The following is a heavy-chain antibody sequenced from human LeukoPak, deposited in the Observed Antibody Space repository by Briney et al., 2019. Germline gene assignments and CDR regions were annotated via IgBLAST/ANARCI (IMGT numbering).Heavy chain of an antibody. J-gene: IGHJ4*02. V-gene: IGHV3-30-3*01. Sequence: PGGSLRLSCAASGFTFSSYAMHWVRQAPGKGLEWVAVISYDGSNKYYADSVKGRLTISRDNSKNTLYLQMNSLRAEDTAVYYCAKDSGGSYEDFDYWGQGTLVTVSS. D-gene: IGHD1-26*01. CDR3: AKDSGGSYEDFDY. CDR2: ISYDGSNK. CDR1: GFTFSSYA.